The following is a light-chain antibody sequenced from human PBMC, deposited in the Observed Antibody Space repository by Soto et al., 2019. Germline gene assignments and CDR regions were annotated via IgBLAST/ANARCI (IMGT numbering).Light chain of an antibody. CDR2: AAS. V-gene: IGKV1-9*01. CDR3: QQLNSYPLT. Sequence: QLTQSPSSLSASVGDRVTMTCRASQGIASYLAWYQQKPGQAPNLLIYAASTLQSGVPSRFSGSGSGTDFTLTISSLQTEDFATYYCQQLNSYPLTFGGGTKVEI. J-gene: IGKJ4*01. CDR1: QGIASY.